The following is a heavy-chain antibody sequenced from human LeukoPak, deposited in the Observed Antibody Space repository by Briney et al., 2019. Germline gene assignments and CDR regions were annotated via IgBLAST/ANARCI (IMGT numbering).Heavy chain of an antibody. D-gene: IGHD5-12*01. CDR2: INPNSGGT. V-gene: IGHV1-2*06. CDR3: ARAVDIVATIRTNWFDP. J-gene: IGHJ5*02. CDR1: GYTFTGYY. Sequence: RASVKVSCKASGYTFTGYYMHWVRQVPGQGLEWMGRINPNSGGTNYAQKFQGRVTMTRDTSISTAYMELSRLRSDDTAVYYCARAVDIVATIRTNWFDPWGQGTLVTVSS.